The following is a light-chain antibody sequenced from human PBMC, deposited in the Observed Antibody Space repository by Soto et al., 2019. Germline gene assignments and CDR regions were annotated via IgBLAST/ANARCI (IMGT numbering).Light chain of an antibody. Sequence: QSALTQPASVSGSPGQSITISCTGTSSDIGGYNYVSWYQHHPGKAPKLVIYDVSNRPSGVSNRFSGSKSGNTASLTISGLQAEDEADYYCSSHTSSSTLVFGGGTKLTVL. J-gene: IGLJ2*01. CDR1: SSDIGGYNY. CDR3: SSHTSSSTLV. V-gene: IGLV2-14*03. CDR2: DVS.